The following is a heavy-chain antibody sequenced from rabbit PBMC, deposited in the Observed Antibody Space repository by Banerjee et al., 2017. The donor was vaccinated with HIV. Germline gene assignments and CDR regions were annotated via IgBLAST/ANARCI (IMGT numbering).Heavy chain of an antibody. J-gene: IGHJ4*01. V-gene: IGHV1S36*01. CDR2: IDPVFGST. Sequence: EESWGDLVKPGASLTLTCTASGFSLSSYAMNWVRQAPGKGLEWIGYIDPVFGSTYYASWVNGRFTISKTSSTVDLKMTSLTAADTATYFCARDLPDSSGYYFNLWGQGTLVTVS. D-gene: IGHD1-1*01. CDR1: GFSLSSYA. CDR3: ARDLPDSSGYYFNL.